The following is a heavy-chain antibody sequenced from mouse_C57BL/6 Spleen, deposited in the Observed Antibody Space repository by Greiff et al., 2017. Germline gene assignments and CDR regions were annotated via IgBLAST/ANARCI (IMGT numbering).Heavy chain of an antibody. CDR3: ARALWLRRGDYFDY. V-gene: IGHV1-22*01. J-gene: IGHJ2*01. CDR1: GYTFTDYN. D-gene: IGHD2-2*01. CDR2: INPNNGGT. Sequence: VQLQQSGPELVKPGASVKMSCKASGYTFTDYNMHWVKQSHGKSLEWIGYINPNNGGTSYNQKFKGKATLTGNKSSSTAYMELRSLTSEDSAVYYCARALWLRRGDYFDYWGQGTTLTVSS.